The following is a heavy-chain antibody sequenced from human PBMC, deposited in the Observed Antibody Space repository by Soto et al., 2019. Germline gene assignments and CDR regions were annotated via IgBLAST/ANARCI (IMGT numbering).Heavy chain of an antibody. D-gene: IGHD3-3*01. CDR1: GAALSGYY. V-gene: IGHV4-4*07. J-gene: IGHJ5*02. Sequence: SETLSLTCTVSGAALSGYYWTWIRQPAGKGLEWIGRIYSSGGTKYNPSLKSRVDMSLDMTKNQFSLRLNSVTAADTAVYYCARGQRFSDSFDPWGQGTLVTVSS. CDR3: ARGQRFSDSFDP. CDR2: IYSSGGT.